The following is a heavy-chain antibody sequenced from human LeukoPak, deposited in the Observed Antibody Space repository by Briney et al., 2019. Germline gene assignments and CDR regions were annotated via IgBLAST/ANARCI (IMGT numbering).Heavy chain of an antibody. CDR3: ARGQGSYGDY. V-gene: IGHV4-4*02. CDR1: GGSIGNSNW. J-gene: IGHJ4*02. CDR2: IYHSGST. D-gene: IGHD5-18*01. Sequence: PSGTLSLTCAVSGGSIGNSNWRNWVRQHPRKGLEWIGEIYHSGSTNYNPSLRSRVTISVDRSKNQFALRLTSVTAADTAVYYCARGQGSYGDYWGQGTLVIVSS.